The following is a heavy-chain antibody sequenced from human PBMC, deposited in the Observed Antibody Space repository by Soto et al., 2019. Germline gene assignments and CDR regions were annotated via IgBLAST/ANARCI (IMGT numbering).Heavy chain of an antibody. Sequence: SETLSLTCTVSGGSISSYYWSWIRQPPGKGLEWIGYIYYGGSTNYNPSLKSRVTLSVDTSKNQFSLKLSSVTAADTAVYYCARVPDYYGSGSYTWFDPWGQGTLVTVSS. J-gene: IGHJ5*02. CDR3: ARVPDYYGSGSYTWFDP. D-gene: IGHD3-10*01. CDR2: IYYGGST. CDR1: GGSISSYY. V-gene: IGHV4-59*01.